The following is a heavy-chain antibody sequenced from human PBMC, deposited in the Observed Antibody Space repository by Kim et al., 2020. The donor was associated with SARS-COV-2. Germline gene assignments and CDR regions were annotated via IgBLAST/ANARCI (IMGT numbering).Heavy chain of an antibody. Sequence: GGSLRLSCTASGFTFGDYAMSWVRQAPGKGLEWVGFIRSKAYGGTTEYAASVKGRFTISRDDSKSIAYLQMNSLKTEDTAVYYCTRGDPSSGWYVGLFDYWGQGALCTVSS. D-gene: IGHD6-19*01. J-gene: IGHJ4*02. CDR1: GFTFGDYA. CDR2: IRSKAYGGTT. CDR3: TRGDPSSGWYVGLFDY. V-gene: IGHV3-49*04.